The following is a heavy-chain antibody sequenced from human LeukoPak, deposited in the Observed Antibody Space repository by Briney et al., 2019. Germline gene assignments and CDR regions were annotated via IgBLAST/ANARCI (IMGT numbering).Heavy chain of an antibody. CDR2: ISWNSDTI. Sequence: GGSLRLSCAASGFSFDDYAMHWVRQTPGKGLERVSGISWNSDTIGYADSVKGRFTISRDNAKNSLYLQMNSLRGEDTALYYCAKDISGTYLAALDYWGQGTLVTVSS. J-gene: IGHJ4*02. CDR1: GFSFDDYA. V-gene: IGHV3-9*01. D-gene: IGHD1-26*01. CDR3: AKDISGTYLAALDY.